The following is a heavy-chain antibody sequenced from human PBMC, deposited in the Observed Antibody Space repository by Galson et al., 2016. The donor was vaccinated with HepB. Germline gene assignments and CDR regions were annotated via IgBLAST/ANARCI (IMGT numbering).Heavy chain of an antibody. D-gene: IGHD3-3*01. CDR3: ARGIYDSFDP. V-gene: IGHV3-21*01. CDR2: ITSSSSYI. J-gene: IGHJ5*02. CDR1: GFTFSTFS. Sequence: SLRLSCAATGFTFSTFSMNWVRQAPGKGLEWVASITSSSSYIYYADSVKGRFTISRVTITRDTSARTAYMELSRLRSEDTAVYYCARGIYDSFDPWGQGTLVTVSS.